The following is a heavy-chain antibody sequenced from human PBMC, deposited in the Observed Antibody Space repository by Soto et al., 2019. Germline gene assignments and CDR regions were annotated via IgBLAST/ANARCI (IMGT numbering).Heavy chain of an antibody. Sequence: QVQLQESGPGLVKPSETLSLTYTVSGGSISSYYWSWIRQPPGKGLEWIGYIYYSGSTNYNPSLKSRVTISVDTSKNQFSLKLSSVTAADTAVYYCARLGHMDDYWGQGTQVTVSS. J-gene: IGHJ4*02. CDR3: ARLGHMDDY. CDR2: IYYSGST. D-gene: IGHD2-21*01. CDR1: GGSISSYY. V-gene: IGHV4-59*01.